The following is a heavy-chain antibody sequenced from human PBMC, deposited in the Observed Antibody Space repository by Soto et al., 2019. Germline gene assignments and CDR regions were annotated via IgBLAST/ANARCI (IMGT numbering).Heavy chain of an antibody. V-gene: IGHV3-21*01. CDR2: ISSSSSDI. Sequence: GGSLRLSCAASGFTFSSYSMNWVRQAPGKGLEWVSSISSSSSDIYYADSVKGRFTISRDNAKNSLYLQMNSLRAEDTAVYYCAREYCSGGSCYLAHVDYWGQGTLVTVSS. J-gene: IGHJ4*02. D-gene: IGHD2-15*01. CDR1: GFTFSSYS. CDR3: AREYCSGGSCYLAHVDY.